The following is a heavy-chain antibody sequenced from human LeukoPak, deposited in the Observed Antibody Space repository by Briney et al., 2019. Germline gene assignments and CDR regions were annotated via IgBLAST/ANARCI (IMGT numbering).Heavy chain of an antibody. D-gene: IGHD3-16*01. Sequence: GGSLRLSCAASGFTFSSYEMNWVRQAPGKGLEWVSYISSSGSTIYYADSVEGRFTISRDNAKNSLYLQMNSLRAEDTAVYYCARDHWKWGRFDYWGQGTLVTVSS. CDR1: GFTFSSYE. V-gene: IGHV3-48*03. CDR3: ARDHWKWGRFDY. CDR2: ISSSGSTI. J-gene: IGHJ4*02.